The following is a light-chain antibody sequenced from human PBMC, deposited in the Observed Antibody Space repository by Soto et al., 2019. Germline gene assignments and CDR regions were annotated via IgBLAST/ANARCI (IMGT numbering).Light chain of an antibody. CDR3: QVWDSSTECRV. V-gene: IGLV3-21*04. Sequence: SYELTQPPSVSVAPGQTARITCGGDNIGSKGVHWYQQKPGQAPVLVIYYDTARPSGNPERFSGSNPGNMATLTISRVEAGDEADYYCQVWDSSTECRVFGGGTKLTVL. J-gene: IGLJ2*01. CDR1: NIGSKG. CDR2: YDT.